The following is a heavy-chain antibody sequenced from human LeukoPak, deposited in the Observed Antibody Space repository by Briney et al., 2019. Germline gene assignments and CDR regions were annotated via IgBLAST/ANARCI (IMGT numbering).Heavy chain of an antibody. CDR1: GGSFSGYY. Sequence: SETLSLTCAVYGGSFSGYYWSWIRQPPGKGLEWIGSIYYSGSTYYNPSLKSRVTISVGTSKNQFSLKLSSVTAADTAVYYCARQAPTYYYGSGSYYPDYWGQGTLVTVSS. V-gene: IGHV4-34*01. J-gene: IGHJ4*02. D-gene: IGHD3-10*01. CDR3: ARQAPTYYYGSGSYYPDY. CDR2: IYYSGST.